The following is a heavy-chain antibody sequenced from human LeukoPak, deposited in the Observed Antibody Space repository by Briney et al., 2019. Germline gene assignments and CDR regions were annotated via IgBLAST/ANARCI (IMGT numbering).Heavy chain of an antibody. CDR2: IKQDGDDK. V-gene: IGHV3-7*01. D-gene: IGHD6-19*01. CDR1: GFTFSSYW. CDR3: ARDFGDSSGWYNDR. J-gene: IGHJ5*02. Sequence: GESLKISCVASGFTFSSYWMSWVRQAPGKGLEWVADIKQDGDDKYYVDSVKGRLTISRDNAKNSLYLQMNSLRDEDTAVYYCARDFGDSSGWYNDRWGQGTVVTVSS.